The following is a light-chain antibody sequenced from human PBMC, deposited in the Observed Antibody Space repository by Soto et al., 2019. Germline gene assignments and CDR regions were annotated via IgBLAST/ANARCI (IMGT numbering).Light chain of an antibody. Sequence: MTQSPAILSVKPRESPTLSCRASQSVNSNYLAWYQHHPGQPPRLLIYGISTRATGIPARFSGSGSGTEFSLTISSLQSEDFAVYYCQQYSKWPITFGQGRRLEIK. CDR1: QSVNSN. V-gene: IGKV3-15*01. CDR2: GIS. J-gene: IGKJ5*01. CDR3: QQYSKWPIT.